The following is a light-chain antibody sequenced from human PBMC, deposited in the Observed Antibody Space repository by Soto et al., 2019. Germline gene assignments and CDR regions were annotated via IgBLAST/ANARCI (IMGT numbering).Light chain of an antibody. Sequence: IQMTQSPSTLSASVGDTVTITCRASQSISVSLAWYQQKPEKAPNLLIYDASTVQGGVPSRFSGSGSGTEFTLTVTSLEHEDFATYFCQQYDKYSTFGHGTKVDIK. CDR2: DAS. J-gene: IGKJ1*01. CDR3: QQYDKYST. CDR1: QSISVS. V-gene: IGKV1-5*01.